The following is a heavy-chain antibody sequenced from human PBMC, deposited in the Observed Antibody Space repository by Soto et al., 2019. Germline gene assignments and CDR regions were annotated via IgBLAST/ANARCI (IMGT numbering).Heavy chain of an antibody. CDR3: ARLWIQLWLRTHDAFEI. CDR1: GGTFSSYA. D-gene: IGHD5-18*01. V-gene: IGHV1-69*13. J-gene: IGHJ3*02. CDR2: IIPIFGTA. Sequence: ASVKVSCKASGGTFSSYAISWVRQAPGQGLEWMGGIIPIFGTANYAQKFQGRVTITADESTSTAYMELSSLRSEDTAVYYCARLWIQLWLRTHDAFEIWGQGTMVTVSS.